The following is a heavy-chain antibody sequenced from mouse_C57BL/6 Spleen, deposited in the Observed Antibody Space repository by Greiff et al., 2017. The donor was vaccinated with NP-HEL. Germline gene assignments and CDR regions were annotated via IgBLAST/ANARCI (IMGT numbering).Heavy chain of an antibody. Sequence: GGGLVQPKGSLKLSCAASGFSFNTYAMNWVRQAPGKGLEWVARIRSKSNNYATYYADSVKDRFTISRDDSESMLYLQMNNLKTEDTAMYYCVRDGFAYWGQGTLVTVSA. V-gene: IGHV10-1*01. CDR3: VRDGFAY. D-gene: IGHD2-3*01. J-gene: IGHJ3*01. CDR2: IRSKSNNYAT. CDR1: GFSFNTYA.